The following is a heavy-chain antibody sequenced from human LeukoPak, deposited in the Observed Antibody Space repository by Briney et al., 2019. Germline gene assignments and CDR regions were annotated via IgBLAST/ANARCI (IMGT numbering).Heavy chain of an antibody. CDR3: AREVAVAGTDLDY. CDR1: GFTVSSNY. V-gene: IGHV3-53*01. J-gene: IGHJ4*02. Sequence: GGSLRLSCAASGFTVSSNYMSWVRQAPGKGLEWVSVIYSGGSTYYADSVKGRFTISRDNAKNSLYLQMNSLRAEDTAVYYCAREVAVAGTDLDYWGQGTLVTVSS. CDR2: IYSGGST. D-gene: IGHD6-19*01.